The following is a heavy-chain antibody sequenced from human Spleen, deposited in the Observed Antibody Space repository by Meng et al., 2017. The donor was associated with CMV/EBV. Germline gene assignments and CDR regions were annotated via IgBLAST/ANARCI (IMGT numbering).Heavy chain of an antibody. Sequence: GGSLRLSCEASGFTFRRYAMNWVRQAPGKGLEWVSSISSSSSYIYYADSVKGRFTISRDNAKNSLYLQMSSLRAEDTAVYYCARDSTLDSTSNWGQGTLVTVSS. D-gene: IGHD2-2*03. CDR1: GFTFRRYA. CDR2: ISSSSSYI. CDR3: ARDSTLDSTSN. J-gene: IGHJ4*02. V-gene: IGHV3-21*01.